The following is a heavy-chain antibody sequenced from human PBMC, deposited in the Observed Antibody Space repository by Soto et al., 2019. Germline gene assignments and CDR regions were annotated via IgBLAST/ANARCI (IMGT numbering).Heavy chain of an antibody. Sequence: GASVKVSCKASGGTFSSYTISWVRQAPGQGLEWMGRIIPILGIANYAQKFQGRVTITADKSTSTAYMELSSLRSEDTAVYYCARAVSPRPYAFDIWGQGTMVTVSS. CDR2: IIPILGIA. V-gene: IGHV1-69*02. CDR3: ARAVSPRPYAFDI. D-gene: IGHD6-25*01. J-gene: IGHJ3*02. CDR1: GGTFSSYT.